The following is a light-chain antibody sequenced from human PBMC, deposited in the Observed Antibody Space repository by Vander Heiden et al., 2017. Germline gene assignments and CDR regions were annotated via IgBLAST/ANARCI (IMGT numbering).Light chain of an antibody. V-gene: IGKV3-20*01. CDR2: GAS. J-gene: IGKJ1*01. CDR3: QQYGSSPRRT. Sequence: EIALTQSPGTLSLAPAERATLSCRASQSVSSSYLAWYQQKPGQAPRLLIYGASSRATGIPDRFSGSGSGTDFTLTISRLEPEDFAVYYCQQYGSSPRRTFGQGTKVEIK. CDR1: QSVSSSY.